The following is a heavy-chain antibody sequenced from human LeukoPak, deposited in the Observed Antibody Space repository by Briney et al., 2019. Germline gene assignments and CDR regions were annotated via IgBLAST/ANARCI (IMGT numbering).Heavy chain of an antibody. J-gene: IGHJ4*02. D-gene: IGHD3-22*01. Sequence: SETLSLTCAVYGGSFSGYYWSWIRQPPGKGLEWIGEINHSGSTNYNPSLKNRVTISVDTSKNQFSLKLSSVTAADTAVYYCARHSMAHYDSHVSRPHFDYWGQGTLVTVFS. V-gene: IGHV4-34*01. CDR1: GGSFSGYY. CDR2: INHSGST. CDR3: ARHSMAHYDSHVSRPHFDY.